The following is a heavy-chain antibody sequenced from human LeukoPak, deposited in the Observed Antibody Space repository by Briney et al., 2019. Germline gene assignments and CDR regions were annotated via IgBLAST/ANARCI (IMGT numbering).Heavy chain of an antibody. V-gene: IGHV4-39*01. D-gene: IGHD2-2*03. CDR1: GGSSSSSSYY. CDR2: IYYSGST. J-gene: IGHJ4*02. CDR3: ARHGSYRDY. Sequence: PSETLSLTCTVSGGSSSSSSYYLGWIRQPPRKGLEWIGSIYYSGSTYYNPSLKSRVTISVDTSKNQFSLKLSSVTAADTAVYYCARHGSYRDYWGQGTLVTVSS.